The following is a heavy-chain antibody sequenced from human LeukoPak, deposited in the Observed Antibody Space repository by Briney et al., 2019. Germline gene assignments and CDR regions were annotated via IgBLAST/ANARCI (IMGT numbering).Heavy chain of an antibody. CDR2: ISYSGNT. Sequence: SETLSLTCTVAGGSISSYYWSWIRQPPGKGLEWIGYISYSGNTNYNPSLKSRVTISVDTSKNQFSLKLSSVTAAATAVYYCARAFGVRWYFDLWGRGTLVTVSS. D-gene: IGHD3-10*01. J-gene: IGHJ2*01. CDR3: ARAFGVRWYFDL. V-gene: IGHV4-59*01. CDR1: GGSISSYY.